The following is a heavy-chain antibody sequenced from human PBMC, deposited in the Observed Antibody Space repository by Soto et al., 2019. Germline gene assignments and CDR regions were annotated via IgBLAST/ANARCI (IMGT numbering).Heavy chain of an antibody. D-gene: IGHD6-6*01. CDR2: IKQDGSEK. CDR3: ARDLYSSSSDY. CDR1: GFTFSSYW. V-gene: IGHV3-7*01. Sequence: EVQLVESGGGLVQPGGSLRLSCAASGFTFSSYWMSWVRQTPGKGLEWVANIKQDGSEKYYVDSVKGRFTISRDNAKNSLYLQMNSLRAEDTAVYYCARDLYSSSSDYWGQGTLVTVSS. J-gene: IGHJ4*02.